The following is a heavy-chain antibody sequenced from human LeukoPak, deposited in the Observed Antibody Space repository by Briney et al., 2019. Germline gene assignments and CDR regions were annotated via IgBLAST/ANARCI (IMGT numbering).Heavy chain of an antibody. J-gene: IGHJ4*02. CDR2: INTDGSTT. CDR1: GFTFSSYW. CDR3: ARGAAAAAVYYEY. D-gene: IGHD6-13*01. V-gene: IGHV3-74*01. Sequence: PGGSLRLSCAASGFTFSSYWMHWVRQAPGKGLVWVSRINTDGSTTTYADSVKGRFTISRDNAKNTLYLQMNSLRAEDTAVYYCARGAAAAAVYYEYWGQGTLVTVSS.